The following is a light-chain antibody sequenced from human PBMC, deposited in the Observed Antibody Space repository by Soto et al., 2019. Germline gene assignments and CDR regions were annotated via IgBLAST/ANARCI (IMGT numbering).Light chain of an antibody. Sequence: IQVTQSPSTLSASVGDRVSIICRASDSINNWLAWYQQKTGKAPKLLIYDASTLETGVPSRFSGSASGTEFTLTISSLQPDDFATYYCQHYNSYSEAFGQGTKV. CDR3: QHYNSYSEA. CDR2: DAS. J-gene: IGKJ1*01. CDR1: DSINNW. V-gene: IGKV1-5*02.